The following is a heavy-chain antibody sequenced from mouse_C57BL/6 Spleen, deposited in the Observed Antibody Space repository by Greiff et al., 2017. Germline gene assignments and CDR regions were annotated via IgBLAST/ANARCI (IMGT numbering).Heavy chain of an antibody. D-gene: IGHD1-1*01. CDR2: IDPSDSYT. V-gene: IGHV1-69*01. CDR1: GYTFTSYW. CDR3: ARIDGSIYPYYFDY. J-gene: IGHJ2*01. Sequence: QVQLQQPGAELVMPGASVKLSCKASGYTFTSYWMHWVKQRPGQGLEWIGEIDPSDSYTNYNQKFKGKSTLTVDKSSSTAYMQLSSLTSEDSAVYYCARIDGSIYPYYFDYWGQGTTLTVSS.